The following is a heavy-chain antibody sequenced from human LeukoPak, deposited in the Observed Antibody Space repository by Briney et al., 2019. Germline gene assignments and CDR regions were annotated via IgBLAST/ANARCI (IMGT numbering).Heavy chain of an antibody. V-gene: IGHV3-23*01. Sequence: GGSLRLSCAASGFTVSNNYMSWVRQAPGKGLEWVSTISGSGSTTYYADSVKGRFTISRDNSKNTLYLQMNDLRAEDTAVYYGASGRHYYASGSPTDFDYWGQGTLVTVSS. J-gene: IGHJ4*02. CDR1: GFTVSNNY. D-gene: IGHD3-10*01. CDR2: ISGSGSTT. CDR3: ASGRHYYASGSPTDFDY.